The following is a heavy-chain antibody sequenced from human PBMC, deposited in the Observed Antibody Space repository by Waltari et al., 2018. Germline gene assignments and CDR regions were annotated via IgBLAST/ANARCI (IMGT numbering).Heavy chain of an antibody. V-gene: IGHV3-48*04. Sequence: EVQLVESGGGLVQPGGSLRLSCAASGFTFSSYSMNWVRQAPGNGLEWVSYMSSSSSTIYYADAVKGRFTISRDNAKNSLYLQMNSLRAEDTAVYYCARSTGTGYAFDIWGQGTMVTVSS. CDR3: ARSTGTGYAFDI. CDR2: MSSSSSTI. J-gene: IGHJ3*02. CDR1: GFTFSSYS. D-gene: IGHD1-7*01.